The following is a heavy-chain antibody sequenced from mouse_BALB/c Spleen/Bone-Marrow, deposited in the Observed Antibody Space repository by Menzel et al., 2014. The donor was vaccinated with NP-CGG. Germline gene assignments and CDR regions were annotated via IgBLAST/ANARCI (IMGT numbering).Heavy chain of an antibody. CDR1: GFTFSSFG. V-gene: IGHV5-17*02. J-gene: IGHJ4*01. Sequence: EVNLVESGGGLVQPGGSRKLSCAASGFTFSSFGMHWVRQAPEKGLEWVAYISGGSSIIYYADTVKGRFTISRDNPKNTLFLQMTILRSEDTAIYYCARKDYFGYAAMDYWGQGTSVTVSS. CDR2: ISGGSSII. CDR3: ARKDYFGYAAMDY. D-gene: IGHD1-2*01.